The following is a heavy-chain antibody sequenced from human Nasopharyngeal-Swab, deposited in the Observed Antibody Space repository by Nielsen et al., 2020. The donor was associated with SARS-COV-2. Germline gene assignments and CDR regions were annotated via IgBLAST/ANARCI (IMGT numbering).Heavy chain of an antibody. CDR1: GGTFSSYA. Sequence: ASVKVSCKASGGTFSSYAISWVRQAPGKGLEWMGGFDPEDGETIYAQKFQGRVTMTEDTSTDTAYMELSSLRSEDTAVYYCALGELWVVWGQGTLATVSS. CDR3: ALGELWVV. D-gene: IGHD5-18*01. V-gene: IGHV1-24*01. CDR2: FDPEDGET. J-gene: IGHJ4*02.